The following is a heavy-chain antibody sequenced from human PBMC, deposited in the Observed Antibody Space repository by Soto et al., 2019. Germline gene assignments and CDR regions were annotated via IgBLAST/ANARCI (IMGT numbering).Heavy chain of an antibody. J-gene: IGHJ4*02. CDR2: INHSGST. V-gene: IGHV4-34*01. CDR3: ARGARYCSSTSCHKDGGGKYYFDY. D-gene: IGHD2-2*01. CDR1: GGSFSGYY. Sequence: SETLSLTCAVYGGSFSGYYWSWIRQPPGKGLEWIGEINHSGSTNYNPSLKSRVTISVDTSKNQFSLKLSSVTAADTAVYYCARGARYCSSTSCHKDGGGKYYFDYWGQGTLVTVSS.